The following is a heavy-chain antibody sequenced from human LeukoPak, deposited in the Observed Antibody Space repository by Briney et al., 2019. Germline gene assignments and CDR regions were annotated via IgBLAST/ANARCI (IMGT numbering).Heavy chain of an antibody. D-gene: IGHD4-17*01. J-gene: IGHJ4*02. CDR2: IPISAYYTT. CDR3: VRDRDYAFDY. V-gene: IGHV3-48*01. Sequence: PGGSLRLSCAASGFTFSTYTMNWIRQAPGKGLEWISYIPISAYYTTSYSDSVKGQFTISRDDAKNSLFLHMNSLRVEDTAVYYCVRDRDYAFDYTGQGNLVTVSP. CDR1: GFTFSTYT.